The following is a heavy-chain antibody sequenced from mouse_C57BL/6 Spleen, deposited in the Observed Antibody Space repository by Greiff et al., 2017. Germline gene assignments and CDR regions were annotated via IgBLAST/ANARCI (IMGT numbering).Heavy chain of an antibody. CDR1: GYTFTNYW. V-gene: IGHV1-53*01. J-gene: IGHJ4*01. CDR2: INPSNGGT. CDR3: ARSRYFQYYYAMDD. Sequence: QVQLQQSGTELVQPGASVKLSCKASGYTFTNYWMHWVKQRPGQGLEWIGNINPSNGGTNYNEKFKSQATLTVDKSSSTAYMQLSSLTSEDSAVYYCARSRYFQYYYAMDDWGTGTTVTGSS.